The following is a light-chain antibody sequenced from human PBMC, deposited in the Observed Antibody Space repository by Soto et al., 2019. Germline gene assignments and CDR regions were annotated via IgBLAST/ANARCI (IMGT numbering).Light chain of an antibody. CDR2: DAS. Sequence: DIQMTQSPSILSASVGDRVTITCRASQSISSWLAWYQQKPGKAPKLLIYDASSLESWVPSRFSGSGSGTEFTLTISSLQSEDFATYYCQQYKSFWTFGQGTKVDIK. V-gene: IGKV1-5*01. J-gene: IGKJ1*01. CDR3: QQYKSFWT. CDR1: QSISSW.